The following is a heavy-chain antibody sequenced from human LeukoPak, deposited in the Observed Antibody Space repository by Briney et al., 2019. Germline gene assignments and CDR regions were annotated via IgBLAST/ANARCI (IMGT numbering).Heavy chain of an antibody. CDR2: IVVGSGNT. V-gene: IGHV1-58*02. CDR3: AAIITGTYNWFDP. D-gene: IGHD1-20*01. J-gene: IGHJ5*02. CDR1: GFTFTSSA. Sequence: TSVKVSCKASGFTFTSSAMQWVRQARGQRLEWIGSIVVGSGNTNYAQKFQERVTITRDMSTSTAYMELSSLRSEDTAVYYCAAIITGTYNWFDPWGQGTLVTVSS.